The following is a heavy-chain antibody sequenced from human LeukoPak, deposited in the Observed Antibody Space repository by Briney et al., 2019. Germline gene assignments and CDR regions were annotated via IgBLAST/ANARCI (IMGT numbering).Heavy chain of an antibody. V-gene: IGHV3-49*04. Sequence: GGSLRLSCTASGFTFGDYAMSWVRQAPGKGLEWVGFIRSKAYGGTTEYAASVKGRFTISRDDSKSIAYLQMNSLKTEDTAVYYCTRVFPAYYDFWSGYADYGMDAWGQGTTVTVSS. J-gene: IGHJ6*02. CDR2: IRSKAYGGTT. CDR1: GFTFGDYA. CDR3: TRVFPAYYDFWSGYADYGMDA. D-gene: IGHD3-3*01.